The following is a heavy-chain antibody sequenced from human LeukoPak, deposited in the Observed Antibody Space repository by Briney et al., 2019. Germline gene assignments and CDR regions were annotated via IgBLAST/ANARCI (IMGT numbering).Heavy chain of an antibody. CDR3: ARDPPNCSSTSCYIRARDPYFDY. Sequence: SVKVSCKASGGTFSSYTISWVRQAPGQGLEWMGRIIPILGIANYAQKFQGRVTITADKSTSTAYMELSSLRSGDTAVYYCARDPPNCSSTSCYIRARDPYFDYGGQGTLVTVSS. V-gene: IGHV1-69*04. D-gene: IGHD2-2*02. J-gene: IGHJ4*02. CDR1: GGTFSSYT. CDR2: IIPILGIA.